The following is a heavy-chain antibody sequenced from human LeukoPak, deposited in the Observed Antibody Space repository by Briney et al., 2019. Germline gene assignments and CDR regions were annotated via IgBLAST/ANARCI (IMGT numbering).Heavy chain of an antibody. CDR2: INTNTGNP. D-gene: IGHD3-22*01. CDR1: GYTFTSYA. Sequence: ASVKVSCKASGYTFTSYAMNWVRQAPGQGLEWMGWINTNTGNPTYAQGFTGRFVFSLDTSVSTAYLQIRSLKAEDTAVYYCAPGYDSSGYYDTAANWFDPWGQGTLVTVSS. CDR3: APGYDSSGYYDTAANWFDP. V-gene: IGHV7-4-1*02. J-gene: IGHJ5*02.